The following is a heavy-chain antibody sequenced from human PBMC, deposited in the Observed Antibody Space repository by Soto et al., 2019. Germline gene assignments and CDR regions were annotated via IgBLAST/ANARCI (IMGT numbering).Heavy chain of an antibody. CDR3: AKVGSFYENYDHWSFEL. V-gene: IGHV3-23*01. CDR1: GFTFSTYA. Sequence: EVQLLESGGGLVQPGGSLRLSCAASGFTFSTYAMTWVRQAPGKGLEWVSAITRSGGDTTYVDSVKGRFTLSRDNSKNTLHPQMNSLRAVDTAVYYCAKVGSFYENYDHWSFELWGRGTLVTVSS. D-gene: IGHD3-22*01. CDR2: ITRSGGDT. J-gene: IGHJ2*01.